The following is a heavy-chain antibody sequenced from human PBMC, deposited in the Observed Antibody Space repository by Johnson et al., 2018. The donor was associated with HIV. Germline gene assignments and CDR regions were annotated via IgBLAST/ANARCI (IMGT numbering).Heavy chain of an antibody. Sequence: QVQLVESGGGLVKPGGSLRLSCAASGFTFSDYYMSWIRQAPGKGLEWVSYISSSGSTIYYADSVKGRFTISRDNAKNSMYLQMNSLRAEDTAVYYCARNQRYFDWLNDAFDIWGQGTMVTVSS. CDR3: ARNQRYFDWLNDAFDI. J-gene: IGHJ3*02. CDR2: ISSSGSTI. CDR1: GFTFSDYY. D-gene: IGHD3-9*01. V-gene: IGHV3-11*04.